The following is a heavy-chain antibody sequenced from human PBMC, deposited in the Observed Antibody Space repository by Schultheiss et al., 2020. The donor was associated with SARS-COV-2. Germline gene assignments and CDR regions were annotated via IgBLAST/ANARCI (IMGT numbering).Heavy chain of an antibody. J-gene: IGHJ6*02. D-gene: IGHD3-9*01. Sequence: GGSLRLSCAASGFTFSSYAMSWVRQAPGKGLEWVSAISGSGGSTYYADSVKGRFTTFRDNAKNSLYLQMNSLRAEDTAVYYCARDRLYFDWFYYYYGMDVWGQGTTVTVSS. V-gene: IGHV3-23*01. CDR3: ARDRLYFDWFYYYYGMDV. CDR2: ISGSGGST. CDR1: GFTFSSYA.